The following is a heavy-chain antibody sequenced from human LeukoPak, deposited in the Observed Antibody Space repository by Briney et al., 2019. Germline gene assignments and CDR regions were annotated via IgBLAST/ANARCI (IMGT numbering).Heavy chain of an antibody. V-gene: IGHV4-59*08. Sequence: SETLSLTRTVSGGSISSYYWSWIRQPPGKGLEWIGYIYYSGSTNYNPSLKSRVTISVDTSKNQFSLKLSSVTAADTAVYYCARIGSGYYGFDYWGQGTLVTVSS. CDR2: IYYSGST. CDR1: GGSISSYY. D-gene: IGHD3-3*01. J-gene: IGHJ4*02. CDR3: ARIGSGYYGFDY.